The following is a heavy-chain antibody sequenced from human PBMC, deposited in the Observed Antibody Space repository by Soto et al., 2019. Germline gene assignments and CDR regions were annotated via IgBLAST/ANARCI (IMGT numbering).Heavy chain of an antibody. CDR1: GFSFSSCA. CDR2: ISGRGGSS. V-gene: IGHV3-23*01. CDR3: AKGSIEYSASVDY. D-gene: IGHD1-26*01. J-gene: IGHJ4*02. Sequence: EVQLLESGGGLIQPGGSLRLSCSASGFSFSSCAMMWVRQAPGKGLEWVSVISGRGGSSYFADSAKGRFTISRDNSKNMLYLEMNSLRAEDTAIYFCAKGSIEYSASVDYWGQGTLVIVSS.